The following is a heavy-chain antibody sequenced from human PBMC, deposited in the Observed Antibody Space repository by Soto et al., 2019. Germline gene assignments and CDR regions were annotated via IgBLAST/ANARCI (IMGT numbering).Heavy chain of an antibody. CDR1: GYTFTSYD. D-gene: IGHD3-9*01. V-gene: IGHV1-8*01. CDR3: AREKYDILTGYYPSYYYYYGMDV. CDR2: MNPNSGNT. Sequence: ASVKVSCKASGYTFTSYDINWVRQATGQGLEWMGWMNPNSGNTGYAQKFQGRVTMTRNTSISTAYMELSSLRSEDTAVYYCAREKYDILTGYYPSYYYYYGMDVWGQGTTVTVS. J-gene: IGHJ6*02.